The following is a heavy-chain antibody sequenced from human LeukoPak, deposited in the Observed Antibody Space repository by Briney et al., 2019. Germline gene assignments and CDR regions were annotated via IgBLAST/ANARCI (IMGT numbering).Heavy chain of an antibody. CDR2: ITRDSSAS. V-gene: IGHV3-9*03. CDR1: GFTFDGYS. Sequence: GGSLRLSCAASGFTFDGYSMHWVRQGPGKGLEWVSGITRDSSASGYADSVQGRFTISRDNARNSLYLQMNSLRPDDMAVYYCAKSAGYSHGGVFDIWGQGTMVTVSS. J-gene: IGHJ3*02. D-gene: IGHD2-8*02. CDR3: AKSAGYSHGGVFDI.